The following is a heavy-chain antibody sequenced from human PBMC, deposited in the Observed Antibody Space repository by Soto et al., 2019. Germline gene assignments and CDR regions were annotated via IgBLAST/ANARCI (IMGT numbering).Heavy chain of an antibody. J-gene: IGHJ5*01. V-gene: IGHV3-48*03. CDR2: ISSSRLTT. CDR3: ARYGTRGDW. CDR1: GFNFRMYE. D-gene: IGHD3-10*01. Sequence: GGSLRLSCQASGFNFRMYEMHWVRKAPGKGLEWVSYISSSRLTTHYADFAEGRSTISRDNAKDSLYLHLNSLRVGDTAVYYCARYGTRGDWWGLGTQVTVSS.